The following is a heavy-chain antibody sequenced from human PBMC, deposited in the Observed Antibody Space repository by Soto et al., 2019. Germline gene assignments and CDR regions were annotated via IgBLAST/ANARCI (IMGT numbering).Heavy chain of an antibody. Sequence: QVQLVQSGAEVKKPGASVKVSCKASGYTFTGYYMHWVRQAPGQGLEWMGWINPNSGGTNYAQKFQGWVPMTRDTSISTAYMELSRLRSDDTAVYYCAREGRITGTRSQNWFDPGGQGTLVTVSS. CDR3: AREGRITGTRSQNWFDP. CDR1: GYTFTGYY. J-gene: IGHJ5*02. CDR2: INPNSGGT. V-gene: IGHV1-2*04. D-gene: IGHD1-20*01.